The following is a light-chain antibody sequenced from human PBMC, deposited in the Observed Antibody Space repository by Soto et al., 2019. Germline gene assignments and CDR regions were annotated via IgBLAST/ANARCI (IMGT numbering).Light chain of an antibody. CDR3: QHYITSLTT. J-gene: IGKJ1*01. V-gene: IGKV3-11*01. Sequence: DIVLTQSPATLSLSPGERGTLSCRASESVTNYLAWYQQKPGQAPRLLVYDVSNRATGIPARFSGGGSGTDFTLTISRLEPEDFAVYYCQHYITSLTTFGQGTKVDIK. CDR1: ESVTNY. CDR2: DVS.